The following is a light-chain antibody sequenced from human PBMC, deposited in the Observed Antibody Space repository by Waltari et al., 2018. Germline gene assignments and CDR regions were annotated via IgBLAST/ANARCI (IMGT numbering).Light chain of an antibody. J-gene: IGKJ1*01. CDR3: QQYYTMWT. CDR1: QGISNS. CDR2: GAA. V-gene: IGKV1-NL1*01. Sequence: DIQMTQSPSSLSASVGDRVTITCRASQGISNSLAWYQQQAGKAPKLLLPGAARLESGVPSRFSGSGSGTHYTLTISSLQPEDFATYYCQQYYTMWTFGQGTKVEVK.